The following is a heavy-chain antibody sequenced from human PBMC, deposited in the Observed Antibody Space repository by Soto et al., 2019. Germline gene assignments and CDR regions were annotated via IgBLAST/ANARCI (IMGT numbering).Heavy chain of an antibody. CDR3: AREERKGIISWFDP. CDR2: IYYTGIT. CDR1: GGSVSGVDYF. J-gene: IGHJ5*02. V-gene: IGHV4-30-4*01. Sequence: SETLSLTCTVSGGSVSGVDYFWSWIRQSPGKGLWWIGYIYYTGITHLNPSLKSRLTMAVATSKNEFSLKLTSVSAADTAVYFCAREERKGIISWFDPWGQGTPVTVSS. D-gene: IGHD2-21*01.